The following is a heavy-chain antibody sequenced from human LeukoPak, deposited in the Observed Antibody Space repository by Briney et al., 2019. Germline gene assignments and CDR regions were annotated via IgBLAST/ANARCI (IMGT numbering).Heavy chain of an antibody. CDR3: ARAFPTYYYDSSGYFVY. J-gene: IGHJ4*02. D-gene: IGHD3-22*01. Sequence: SETLSLTCTVSDDSISDYYRGWIRQPPGKGLEWIGYIYYSGSTYYNPSLKSRVTISVDTSRNQFSLKLSSVTAADTAVYYCARAFPTYYYDSSGYFVYWGQGTLVTVSS. CDR2: IYYSGST. V-gene: IGHV4-59*12. CDR1: DDSISDYY.